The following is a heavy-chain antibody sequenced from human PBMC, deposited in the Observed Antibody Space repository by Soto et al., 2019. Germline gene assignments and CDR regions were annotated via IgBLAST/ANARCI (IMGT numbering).Heavy chain of an antibody. Sequence: QVQLVQAGAEVKKPGASVKVSCKVSGYTLTELSMHWVRQAPGKGLEGMGGFDPEDGETIYAQKFQGRVTMTEDTSTNTAYMEMSSLRSENTAVYYFATNPRLGEVSLYYWGQGTLVTVSS. D-gene: IGHD3-16*02. CDR1: GYTLTELS. J-gene: IGHJ4*02. CDR2: FDPEDGET. CDR3: ATNPRLGEVSLYY. V-gene: IGHV1-24*01.